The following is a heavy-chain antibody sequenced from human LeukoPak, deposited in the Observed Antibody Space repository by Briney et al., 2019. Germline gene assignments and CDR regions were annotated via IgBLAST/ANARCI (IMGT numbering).Heavy chain of an antibody. V-gene: IGHV3-23*01. CDR3: ARGPGGIAVAGYTDY. D-gene: IGHD6-19*01. Sequence: PGGSLRLSCAASGFTFSSYAMSWVRQAPGKGLEWVSAISGSGGSTYYADSVKGRFTISRDNSKNTLYLQMNSLRAEDTAVYYCARGPGGIAVAGYTDYWGQGTLVTVSS. CDR2: ISGSGGST. CDR1: GFTFSSYA. J-gene: IGHJ4*02.